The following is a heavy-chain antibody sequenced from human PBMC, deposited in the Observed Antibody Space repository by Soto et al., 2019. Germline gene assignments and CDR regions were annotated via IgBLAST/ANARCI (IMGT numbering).Heavy chain of an antibody. CDR1: GGSISSGGYY. D-gene: IGHD3-16*01. V-gene: IGHV4-31*03. Sequence: LSLTCTVSGGSISSGGYYWSWIRQHPGKGLEWIGYIYYSGSTYYIPSLKCRVTISVDTSKNQFSLKLSSVTAADTAVYYCARVGRDYTLDYWGQGSLVTVAS. CDR3: ARVGRDYTLDY. J-gene: IGHJ4*02. CDR2: IYYSGST.